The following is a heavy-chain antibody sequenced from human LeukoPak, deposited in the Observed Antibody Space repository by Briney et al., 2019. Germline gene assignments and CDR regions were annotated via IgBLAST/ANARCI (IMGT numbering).Heavy chain of an antibody. CDR1: GFTFSGYA. CDR3: ARDHDNFFDY. V-gene: IGHV3-23*01. J-gene: IGHJ4*02. CDR2: ITTSGDNA. D-gene: IGHD3-9*01. Sequence: GGSLRLSCAASGFTFSGYAMSWVRQAPGKGLEWVSAITTSGDNAYYVDSVKGRFTMSRDNSKSTLYLQMNSLGADDTAVYYCARDHDNFFDYWGQGTLVSVST.